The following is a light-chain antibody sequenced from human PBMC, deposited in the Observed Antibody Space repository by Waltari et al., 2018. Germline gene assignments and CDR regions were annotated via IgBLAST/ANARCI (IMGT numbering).Light chain of an antibody. CDR1: SSNIGGNY. J-gene: IGLJ1*01. CDR3: ATWDDSLSGYV. Sequence: QSVLTQPPSASGTPGQRVTISCSGSSSNIGGNYVFWFHQLPGTAPKVLIYKDRQRPSGVPDRFSGSKSGPSASLAISGLRSEDEADYYCATWDDSLSGYVFGSGTKVTVL. CDR2: KDR. V-gene: IGLV1-47*01.